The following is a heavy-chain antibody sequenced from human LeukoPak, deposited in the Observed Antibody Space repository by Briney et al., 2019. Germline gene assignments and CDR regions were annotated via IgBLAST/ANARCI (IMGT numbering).Heavy chain of an antibody. J-gene: IGHJ6*02. CDR3: ARGPYSDWYYGRDV. CDR1: GGTFSSYA. V-gene: IGHV1-69*13. D-gene: IGHD3-16*01. Sequence: SVKLSCKASGGTFSSYAISWVRQAPGQGLEWVGGIIPIVGTANYAQKFQGRVTITADESTSTAYMERSSLRSEDTAVYYGARGPYSDWYYGRDVWRQEPTDPVS. CDR2: IIPIVGTA.